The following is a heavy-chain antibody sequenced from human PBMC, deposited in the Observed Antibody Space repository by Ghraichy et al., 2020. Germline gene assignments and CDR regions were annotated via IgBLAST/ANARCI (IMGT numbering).Heavy chain of an antibody. V-gene: IGHV1-2*04. Sequence: ASVKVSCKASGYTFTGYYMHWVRQAPGQGLEWMGWINPNSGGTNYAQKFQGWVTMTRDTSISTAYMELSRLRSDDTAVYYCARTAVAVAGPRYFDYWGQGTLVTVSP. CDR2: INPNSGGT. D-gene: IGHD6-19*01. CDR1: GYTFTGYY. CDR3: ARTAVAVAGPRYFDY. J-gene: IGHJ4*02.